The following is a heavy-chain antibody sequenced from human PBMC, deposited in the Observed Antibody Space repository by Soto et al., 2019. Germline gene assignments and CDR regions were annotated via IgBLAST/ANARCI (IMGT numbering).Heavy chain of an antibody. V-gene: IGHV1-18*01. Sequence: ASVKVSCKASGYTFTSYGISWVRQAPGQGLEWMGWISAYNGNTNYAQKLQGRVTMTTDTSTSTAYMELRSLRSDDTAVYYCARRAIIPSYYYGMDVWGQGTTVTVSS. CDR2: ISAYNGNT. CDR3: ARRAIIPSYYYGMDV. D-gene: IGHD2-2*02. J-gene: IGHJ6*02. CDR1: GYTFTSYG.